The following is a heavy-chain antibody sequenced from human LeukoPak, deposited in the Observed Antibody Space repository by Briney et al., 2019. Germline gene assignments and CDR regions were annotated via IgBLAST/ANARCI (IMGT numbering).Heavy chain of an antibody. CDR3: ARVHSPGVSILEWSLKGYYYMDV. Sequence: GGSLRLSCAASGFTFSSYSMNWVRQAPGKGLEWVAYISSSSSTIYYADSVKGRFTITRDNAKNSLYLQMNSLRAEDTAVYYWARVHSPGVSILEWSLKGYYYMDVWGKGTTVTVSS. V-gene: IGHV3-48*01. CDR2: ISSSSSTI. D-gene: IGHD3-3*01. CDR1: GFTFSSYS. J-gene: IGHJ6*03.